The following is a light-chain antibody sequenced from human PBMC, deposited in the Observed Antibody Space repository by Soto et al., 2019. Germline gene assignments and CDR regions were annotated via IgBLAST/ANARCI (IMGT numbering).Light chain of an antibody. CDR1: QSVRSY. CDR3: QHRSAWPIT. J-gene: IGKJ4*01. V-gene: IGKV3-11*01. Sequence: EIVLTQFPATLSMSPGERATLSCRASQSVRSYLIWYQQKPGQPPRLLIYDASKRATGIPARFSGSGSGTDFTLTINSLEPEDFAVYYCQHRSAWPITFGGGTKVETK. CDR2: DAS.